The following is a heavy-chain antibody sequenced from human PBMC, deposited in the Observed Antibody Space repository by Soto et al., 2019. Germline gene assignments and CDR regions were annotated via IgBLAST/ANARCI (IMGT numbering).Heavy chain of an antibody. CDR3: ARDKITGLFDY. J-gene: IGHJ4*02. CDR2: INHSGST. Sequence: SETLSLTCTVSGGSISSFYWCWIRQPPGTGLEWIGEINHSGSTNYNPSLKSRVTISVDTSKNQFSLKLTSVTAADTAVFYCARDKITGLFDYWGQGTLVTVSS. D-gene: IGHD2-8*02. CDR1: GGSISSFY. V-gene: IGHV4-34*01.